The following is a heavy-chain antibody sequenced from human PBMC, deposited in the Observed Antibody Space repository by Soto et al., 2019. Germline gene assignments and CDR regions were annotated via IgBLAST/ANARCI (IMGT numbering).Heavy chain of an antibody. V-gene: IGHV4-4*09. CDR3: ASLPRGDNYGYSDYYYMDV. CDR1: GGSISSYY. D-gene: IGHD5-18*01. J-gene: IGHJ6*03. CDR2: ISDSGNT. Sequence: SETLSLTCTVSGGSISSYYWSWIRQPPGKGLEWIAYISDSGNTDYNPSLKSRVTISVDTSKKQFFLKLSSVTAADTAVYYCASLPRGDNYGYSDYYYMDVWGKRNTVTVSS.